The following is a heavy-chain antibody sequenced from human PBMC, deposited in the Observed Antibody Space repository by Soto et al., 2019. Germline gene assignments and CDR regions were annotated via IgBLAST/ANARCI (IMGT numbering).Heavy chain of an antibody. CDR3: TRGPALDY. J-gene: IGHJ4*02. V-gene: IGHV3-48*03. Sequence: GGSLRLSCAASGFTFSSYEMNWVRQAPGKGLEWISYISAIDTTIYYADSVKGRFTISRDNIKNSLYLQMNSLRAEDTAVYYCTRGPALDYWGQGTLVTVSS. CDR1: GFTFSSYE. CDR2: ISAIDTTI.